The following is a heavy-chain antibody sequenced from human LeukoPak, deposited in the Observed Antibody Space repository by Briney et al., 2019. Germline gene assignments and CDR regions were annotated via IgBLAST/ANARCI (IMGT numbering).Heavy chain of an antibody. Sequence: GGSLRLSCAASGFTFGSYSMNWVRQAPGKGLEWVSSISISSSYIYYADSVKGRFTISRDNAKSSLYLQMNSLRAEDTAVYYCARDNPYSESLAADDAFDIWGQGTMVTVSS. J-gene: IGHJ3*02. CDR2: ISISSSYI. D-gene: IGHD1-26*01. V-gene: IGHV3-21*01. CDR1: GFTFGSYS. CDR3: ARDNPYSESLAADDAFDI.